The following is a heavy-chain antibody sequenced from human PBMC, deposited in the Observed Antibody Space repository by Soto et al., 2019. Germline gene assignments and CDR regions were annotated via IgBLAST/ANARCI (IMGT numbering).Heavy chain of an antibody. V-gene: IGHV4-34*01. CDR1: GGSFSGYY. J-gene: IGHJ3*02. Sequence: SETLSLTCAVYGGSFSGYYWSWIRQPPGKGLEWIGEINHSGSTNYNPSLKSRVTISVDTSKNQFSLKLSSVTAADTAVYYCASGYSSSSYGAFDIWGQGTMVTVSS. CDR2: INHSGST. CDR3: ASGYSSSSYGAFDI. D-gene: IGHD6-13*01.